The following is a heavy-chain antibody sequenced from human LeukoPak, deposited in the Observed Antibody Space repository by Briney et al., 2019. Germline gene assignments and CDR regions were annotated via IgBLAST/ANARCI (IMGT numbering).Heavy chain of an antibody. CDR2: IKQDGSDK. CDR3: ARYHYDSSGYFS. D-gene: IGHD3-22*01. V-gene: IGHV3-7*01. CDR1: GFTFSSYW. Sequence: PGGSLRLSCAASGFTFSSYWMSWVRQAPGKGLEWVANIKQDGSDKYYVDSVKGRLTVSRDNAKNSLSLQMNSLRVEDTAVYYCARYHYDSSGYFSWGQGTLVSVSS. J-gene: IGHJ5*02.